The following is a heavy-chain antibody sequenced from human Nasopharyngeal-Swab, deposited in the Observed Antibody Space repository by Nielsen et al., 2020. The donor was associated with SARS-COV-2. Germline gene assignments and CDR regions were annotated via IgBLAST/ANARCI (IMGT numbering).Heavy chain of an antibody. V-gene: IGHV3-30*03. CDR1: GFTFSSYG. D-gene: IGHD6-19*01. CDR2: ISYDGSNK. J-gene: IGHJ4*02. CDR3: ARDRTAVALDY. Sequence: GESLKISCAASGFTFSSYGMHWVRQAPGKGLEWVAVISYDGSNKYYADSVKGRFTISRDNSKNTLYLQMNSLRAEGTAVYYCARDRTAVALDYWGQGTLVTVSS.